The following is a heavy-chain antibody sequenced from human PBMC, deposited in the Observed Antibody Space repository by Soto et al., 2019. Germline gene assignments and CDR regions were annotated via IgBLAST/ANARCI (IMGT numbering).Heavy chain of an antibody. Sequence: QVQLQESGPGLVKPSQTLSLTCTVSGDSISSINNYWSWIRQPPGEGLEWIGFISYSGTTSYSPSLKRRVAISLDTSKNQCARSLNFVTAADTAGYYCARGRGYSYGLDPWGQGSLVTVSS. CDR2: ISYSGTT. J-gene: IGHJ5*02. CDR1: GDSISSINNY. CDR3: ARGRGYSYGLDP. D-gene: IGHD5-18*01. V-gene: IGHV4-30-4*01.